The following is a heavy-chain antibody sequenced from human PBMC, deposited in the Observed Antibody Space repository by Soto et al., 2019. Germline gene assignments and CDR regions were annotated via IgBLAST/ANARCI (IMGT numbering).Heavy chain of an antibody. J-gene: IGHJ5*02. CDR2: ISGSGDYT. V-gene: IGHV3-23*01. CDR3: AQDSSSHPQSRFDP. Sequence: EVQLLESGGGLVQPGESLRLSCAASGFTFSSYAMTWVRQAPGKGLNWVSSISGSGDYTYFAASVKGRFTISRDNSKDTVYLQMSSLRVEATSIYYIAQDSSSHPQSRFDPWCQGTLVTVSS. D-gene: IGHD2-15*01. CDR1: GFTFSSYA.